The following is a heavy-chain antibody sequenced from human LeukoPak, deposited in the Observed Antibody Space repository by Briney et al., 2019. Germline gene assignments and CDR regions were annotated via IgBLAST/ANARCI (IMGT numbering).Heavy chain of an antibody. CDR1: GASFSGYY. CDR2: INHSGST. D-gene: IGHD6-13*01. V-gene: IGHV4-34*01. J-gene: IGHJ4*02. Sequence: PETLSLTCAVSGASFSGYYWNWIRQFPGKGLEWIGEINHSGSTNYKSSLKSRVTISVDTSQRQFSLRLSSVTAADTAVYYCARGRYLTTTGGAAAGFLDYWGQGSPVTVST. CDR3: ARGRYLTTTGGAAAGFLDY.